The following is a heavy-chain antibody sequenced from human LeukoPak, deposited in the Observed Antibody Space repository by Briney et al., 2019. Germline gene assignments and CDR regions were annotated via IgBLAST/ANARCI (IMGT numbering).Heavy chain of an antibody. Sequence: PGGSLRLSCEGSGFSFNGYAMSWVRQAPGKWLEWVADTGGSDDNTHYADSVKGRFSISRDTSENRLFLQMNSLRPDDSALYYCTKDLMTGFSSGWYLAYWGQGTLVTVSS. D-gene: IGHD6-19*01. CDR2: TGGSDDNT. CDR1: GFSFNGYA. V-gene: IGHV3-23*01. CDR3: TKDLMTGFSSGWYLAY. J-gene: IGHJ4*02.